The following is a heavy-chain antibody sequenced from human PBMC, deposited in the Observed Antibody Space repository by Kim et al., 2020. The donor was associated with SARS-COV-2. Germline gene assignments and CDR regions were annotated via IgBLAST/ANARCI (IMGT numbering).Heavy chain of an antibody. CDR3: ATGIGYSSSWYYFDY. V-gene: IGHV1-18*01. D-gene: IGHD6-13*01. Sequence: QKLQGRVTMTTDTSTSTAYMELRSLRSDDTAVYYCATGIGYSSSWYYFDYWGQGTLVTVSS. J-gene: IGHJ4*02.